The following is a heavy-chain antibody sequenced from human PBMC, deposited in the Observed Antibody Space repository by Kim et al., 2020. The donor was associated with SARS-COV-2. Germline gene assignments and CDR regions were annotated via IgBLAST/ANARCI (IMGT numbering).Heavy chain of an antibody. V-gene: IGHV5-51*01. D-gene: IGHD6-6*01. CDR1: GYSFTSYW. Sequence: GESLKISCKGSGYSFTSYWIGWVRQMPGKGLEWMGIIYPGDSDTRYSPSFQGQVTISADKSISTAYLQWGSLKASDTAVYYCARTYSSSLFSFDYWGQGTLVTVSS. CDR3: ARTYSSSLFSFDY. CDR2: IYPGDSDT. J-gene: IGHJ4*02.